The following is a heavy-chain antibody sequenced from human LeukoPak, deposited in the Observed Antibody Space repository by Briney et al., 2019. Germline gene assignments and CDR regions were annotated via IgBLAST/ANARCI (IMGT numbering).Heavy chain of an antibody. CDR2: IDPSGNYI. CDR1: GFTSSSYS. J-gene: IGHJ3*02. Sequence: GGSLRLSCAASGFTSSSYSMNWVRQVPGKGLEWISSIDPSGNYIYYADSVKGRFTISRDNSKNTLYLQMNSLRAEDTAVYYCARDWDYGDYLDAFDIWGQGTMVTVSS. D-gene: IGHD4-17*01. CDR3: ARDWDYGDYLDAFDI. V-gene: IGHV3-21*01.